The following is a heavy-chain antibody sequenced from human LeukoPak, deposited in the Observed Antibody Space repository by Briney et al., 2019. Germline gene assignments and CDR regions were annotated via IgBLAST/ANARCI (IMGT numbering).Heavy chain of an antibody. J-gene: IGHJ6*03. CDR1: GFTFSSYS. CDR3: ARDIAGYADYMDV. V-gene: IGHV3-48*01. D-gene: IGHD1-1*01. CDR2: ISSGSSTI. Sequence: GGSLRLSCAASGFTFSSYSMNWVRQAPGKGLEWVSYISSGSSTIYYADSVKGRFTISRDNAKNSLYLQMNSLRAEDTAVYYCARDIAGYADYMDVWGKGTTVTVSS.